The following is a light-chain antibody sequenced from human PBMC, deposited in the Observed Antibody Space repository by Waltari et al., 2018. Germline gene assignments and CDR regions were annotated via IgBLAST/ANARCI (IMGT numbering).Light chain of an antibody. CDR1: QSVGRA. CDR2: DTS. Sequence: IVLTPSPGTLAFSPGERATLSCRASQSVGRALAWYQQKPGQAPRLLIYDTSTRATGIPDRFSGSGSGTDFSLTISRVEPEDFAVYYCQMYVRLPVTFGQGTKVEVK. J-gene: IGKJ1*01. V-gene: IGKV3-20*01. CDR3: QMYVRLPVT.